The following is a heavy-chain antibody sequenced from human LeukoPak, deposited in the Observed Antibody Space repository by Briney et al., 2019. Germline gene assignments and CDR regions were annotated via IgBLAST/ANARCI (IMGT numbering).Heavy chain of an antibody. J-gene: IGHJ5*02. D-gene: IGHD3-22*01. CDR3: ARGFRERAYDSTWFDP. CDR1: GGSFSGYY. V-gene: IGHV4-34*01. Sequence: SETLSLTCAVYGGSFSGYYWSWIRQPPGKGLEWIGDINHSGSTNYNPSLKSRVTISVDTSKNQFSLKLSSVTAADTAVYYCARGFRERAYDSTWFDPWGQGTLVTVSS. CDR2: INHSGST.